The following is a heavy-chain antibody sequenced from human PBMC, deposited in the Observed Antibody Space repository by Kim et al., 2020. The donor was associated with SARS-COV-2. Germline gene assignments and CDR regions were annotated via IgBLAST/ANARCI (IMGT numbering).Heavy chain of an antibody. D-gene: IGHD2-15*01. CDR3: ASGLTPGQY. CDR2: GRST. J-gene: IGHJ4*02. V-gene: IGHV3-74*01. Sequence: GRSTSYADSVKGRFTNSRDDAKNTQNLQMNRRRAEDTAVYYCASGLTPGQYWGQGTLVTVSS.